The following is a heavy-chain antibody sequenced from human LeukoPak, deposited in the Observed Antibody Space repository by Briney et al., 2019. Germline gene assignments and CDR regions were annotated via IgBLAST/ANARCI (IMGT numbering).Heavy chain of an antibody. D-gene: IGHD5-18*01. CDR2: INHSGST. J-gene: IGHJ4*02. CDR1: GGSFSGYY. CDR3: ARGRGGTQLWLRPFDY. Sequence: SETLSLTCAVYGGSFSGYYWSWIRQPPGKGLEWIGEINHSGSTNYNPSLKSRVTISVDTSKNQFSLKLSSVTAADTAVYYCARGRGGTQLWLRPFDYWGQGTLVTVSS. V-gene: IGHV4-34*01.